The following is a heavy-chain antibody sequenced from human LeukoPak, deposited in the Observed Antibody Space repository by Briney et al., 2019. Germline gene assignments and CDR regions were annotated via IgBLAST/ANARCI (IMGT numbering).Heavy chain of an antibody. Sequence: GGSLRLSCAASGFTFSSYEMNWVRQAPGKGLEWVSYISSSGSTIYYADSVKGRFTISRDNAKNSLYLQMNSLRAEDTAVYYCARAVSKYYDFWSGYHTYFDYWGQGTLVTVSS. V-gene: IGHV3-48*03. D-gene: IGHD3-3*01. CDR3: ARAVSKYYDFWSGYHTYFDY. CDR1: GFTFSSYE. J-gene: IGHJ4*02. CDR2: ISSSGSTI.